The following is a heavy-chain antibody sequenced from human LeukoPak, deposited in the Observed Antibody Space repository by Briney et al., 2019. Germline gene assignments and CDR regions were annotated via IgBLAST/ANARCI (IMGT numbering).Heavy chain of an antibody. J-gene: IGHJ4*02. Sequence: GGSLRLSCAASGFTFSSYSMNWVHQAPGKRQEWVSSISSSSSYIYYADSVKGRFTISRDNAKNSLYLQMNSLRAEDTAVYYCARDLFYTTYYYDSSGNYWGQGTLVTVSS. CDR3: ARDLFYTTYYYDSSGNY. V-gene: IGHV3-21*01. D-gene: IGHD3-22*01. CDR1: GFTFSSYS. CDR2: ISSSSSYI.